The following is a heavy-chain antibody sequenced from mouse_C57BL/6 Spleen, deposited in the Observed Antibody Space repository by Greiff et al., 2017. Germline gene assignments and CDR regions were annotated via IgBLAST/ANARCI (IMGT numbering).Heavy chain of an antibody. CDR3: ARDRVDAMDY. Sequence: EVKVVESEGGLVQPGSSMKLSCTASGFTFSDYYMAWVRQVPEKGLEWVANINYDGSSTYYLDSLKSRFIISRDNAKNILYLQMSSLKSEDTATYYCARDRVDAMDYWGQGTSVTVSS. CDR1: GFTFSDYY. D-gene: IGHD1-3*01. J-gene: IGHJ4*01. CDR2: INYDGSST. V-gene: IGHV5-16*01.